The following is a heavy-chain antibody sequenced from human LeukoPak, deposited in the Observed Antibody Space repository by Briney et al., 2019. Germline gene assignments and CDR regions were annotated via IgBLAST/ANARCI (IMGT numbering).Heavy chain of an antibody. D-gene: IGHD6-19*01. Sequence: GGSLRLSCAASGFTVSSNYMSWVRQAPGKGLEWGSVIYSGGSTYYADSVKGRFTISRDNSKNTLYLQMNSLRAEDTAVYYCARRAVASPDYYGMDVWGQGTTVTVSS. V-gene: IGHV3-66*04. CDR1: GFTVSSNY. CDR2: IYSGGST. J-gene: IGHJ6*02. CDR3: ARRAVASPDYYGMDV.